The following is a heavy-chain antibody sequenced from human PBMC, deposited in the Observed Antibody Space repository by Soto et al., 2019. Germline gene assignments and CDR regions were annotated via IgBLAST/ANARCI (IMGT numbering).Heavy chain of an antibody. V-gene: IGHV1-8*01. CDR3: ARGSRDPYYYYYMDV. CDR1: GYTFTSYD. Sequence: GASVKVSCKASGYTFTSYDINWVRQATGQGLEWMGWMNPNSGNTGYAQKFQGRVTMTRNTSISTAYMELSSLRSEDTAVYYCARGSRDPYYYYYMDVWGKGTTVTVSS. CDR2: MNPNSGNT. J-gene: IGHJ6*03. D-gene: IGHD2-21*02.